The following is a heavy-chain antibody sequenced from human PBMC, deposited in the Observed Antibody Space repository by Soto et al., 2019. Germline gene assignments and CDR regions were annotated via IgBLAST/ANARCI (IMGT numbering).Heavy chain of an antibody. J-gene: IGHJ4*02. CDR2: INSDGSST. CDR1: GVTFSSYW. V-gene: IGHV3-74*01. CDR3: ARALTYYYDIDY. Sequence: PGGSLRLSCAASGVTFSSYWMHWVRQAPGKGLVWVSRINSDGSSTTYADSVKGRFTISRDNAKNTLYLQMNSLRAEDTAVYYCARALTYYYDIDYWGQGTLVTVSS. D-gene: IGHD3-22*01.